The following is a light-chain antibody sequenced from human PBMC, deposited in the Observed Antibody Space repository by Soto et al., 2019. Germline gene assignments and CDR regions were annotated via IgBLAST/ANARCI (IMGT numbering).Light chain of an antibody. Sequence: QSVLTQPPSVSAAPGQTVTISCSGSSSNIGSNTVNWYQQLPGKAPKLLIYSNDQRPSGVPDRYSGSKSGTSASLAVSGLQSEDEADYYCAAWDDSLNGPLFGGGTKLTVL. V-gene: IGLV1-44*01. CDR2: SND. CDR1: SSNIGSNT. J-gene: IGLJ3*02. CDR3: AAWDDSLNGPL.